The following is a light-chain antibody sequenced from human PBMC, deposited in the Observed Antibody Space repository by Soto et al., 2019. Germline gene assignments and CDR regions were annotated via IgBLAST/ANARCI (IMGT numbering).Light chain of an antibody. CDR2: SNN. J-gene: IGLJ3*02. CDR1: SSNIGSNT. CDR3: AAWDDILNGWV. V-gene: IGLV1-44*01. Sequence: QSVLTQPPSASGTPGQRVTISCSGSSSNIGSNTVNWYQQLPGTAPKLLIYSNNQPPSGVPDRFSGSKSGTSASLAISGLQSEDEADYYCAAWDDILNGWVFGGGTKLTVL.